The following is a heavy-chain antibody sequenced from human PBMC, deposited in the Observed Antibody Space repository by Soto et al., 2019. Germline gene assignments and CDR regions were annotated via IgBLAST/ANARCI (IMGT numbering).Heavy chain of an antibody. J-gene: IGHJ3*02. CDR1: GFTFSNAW. CDR3: TTDLCSGYGFDI. CDR2: IKSKTDSGTT. V-gene: IGHV3-15*07. Sequence: PGGSLRLSCAASGFTFSNAWMNWVRQAPGKGLEWVGRIKSKTDSGTTDYAAPVKGRFTISRDDSKNTLYLQMNSLKTEDTAVYYCTTDLCSGYGFDIWGQGQIVTV. D-gene: IGHD3-10*02.